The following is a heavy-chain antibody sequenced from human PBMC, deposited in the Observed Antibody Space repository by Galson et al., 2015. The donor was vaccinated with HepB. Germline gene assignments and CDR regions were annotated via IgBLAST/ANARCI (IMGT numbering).Heavy chain of an antibody. J-gene: IGHJ6*02. CDR3: ARVDWNYAYYYGMDV. Sequence: SLRLSCAASGFTFSSYWMSWVRQAPGKGLEWVANIKQDGSEKYYVDSVKGRFTISRDNAKNSLYLQMNSLRAEDTAVYYCARVDWNYAYYYGMDVWGQGTTVTVSS. D-gene: IGHD1-7*01. CDR1: GFTFSSYW. CDR2: IKQDGSEK. V-gene: IGHV3-7*03.